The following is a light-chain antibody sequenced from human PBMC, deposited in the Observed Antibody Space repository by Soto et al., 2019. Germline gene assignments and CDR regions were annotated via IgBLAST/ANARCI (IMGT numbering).Light chain of an antibody. Sequence: QSVLTQPPSVSAAPGQRVTISCSGSSSNIGNNYVSWYQQLPGTAPKLLIYDNTERPSGIPDRFSGSKSGTSATLGITGLQTGDEADYYCGTWDSGLSAGVFGGGTKVTVL. CDR1: SSNIGNNY. J-gene: IGLJ3*02. CDR2: DNT. V-gene: IGLV1-51*01. CDR3: GTWDSGLSAGV.